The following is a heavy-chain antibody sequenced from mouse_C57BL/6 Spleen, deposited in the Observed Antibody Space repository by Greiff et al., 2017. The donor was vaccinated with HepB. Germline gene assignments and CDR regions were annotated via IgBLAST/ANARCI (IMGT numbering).Heavy chain of an antibody. D-gene: IGHD1-1*02. CDR2: INPYNGGT. Sequence: VQLKQSGPVLVKPGASVKMSCKASGYTFTDYYMNWVKQSHGKSLEWIGVINPYNGGTSYNQKFKGKATLTVDKSSSTAYMELNSLTSEDSAVYYCASELSLYAMDYWGQGTSVTVSS. V-gene: IGHV1-19*01. J-gene: IGHJ4*01. CDR1: GYTFTDYY. CDR3: ASELSLYAMDY.